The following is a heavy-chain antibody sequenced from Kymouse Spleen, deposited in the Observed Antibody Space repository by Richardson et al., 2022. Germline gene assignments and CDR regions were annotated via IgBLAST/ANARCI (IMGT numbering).Heavy chain of an antibody. D-gene: IGHD3-22*01. CDR3: ARVDYDKDYYYYYGMDV. CDR1: GGSISSSNW. J-gene: IGHJ6*02. V-gene: IGHV4-4*02. CDR2: IYHSGST. Sequence: QVQLQESGPGLVKPSGTLSLTCAVSGGSISSSNWWSWVRQPPGKGLEWIGEIYHSGSTNYNPSLKSRVTISVDKSKNQFSLKLSSVTAADTAVYYCARVDYDKDYYYYYGMDVWGQGTTVTVSS.